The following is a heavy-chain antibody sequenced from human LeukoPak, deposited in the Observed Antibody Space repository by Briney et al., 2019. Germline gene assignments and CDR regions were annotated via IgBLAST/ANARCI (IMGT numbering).Heavy chain of an antibody. CDR2: IKQDGSEE. J-gene: IGHJ4*02. CDR3: ARGAYYYDSSGYWDQIYFDY. V-gene: IGHV3-7*01. CDR1: GFTFSSYW. Sequence: GGSLRHSCAASGFTFSSYWMSWVRQAPGKGLEWVANIKQDGSEEYYVDSVKGRFTISRDNAKNSLYLQMNSLRAEDTAVYYCARGAYYYDSSGYWDQIYFDYWGQGTLVTVSS. D-gene: IGHD3-22*01.